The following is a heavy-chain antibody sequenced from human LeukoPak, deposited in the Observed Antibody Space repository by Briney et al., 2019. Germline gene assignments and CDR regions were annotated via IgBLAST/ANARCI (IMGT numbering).Heavy chain of an antibody. D-gene: IGHD4-17*01. V-gene: IGHV1-18*01. CDR1: GYTFTSYG. CDR3: AREGYGEHYYYYGMDV. J-gene: IGHJ6*02. Sequence: ASVKVSCKASGYTFTSYGISWVRQAPGQGLEWMGWISAYNGNTNYAQKLQGRVTMTTDTSTSTAYMELRSLRSDDTGVYYCAREGYGEHYYYYGMDVWGQGITVTVSS. CDR2: ISAYNGNT.